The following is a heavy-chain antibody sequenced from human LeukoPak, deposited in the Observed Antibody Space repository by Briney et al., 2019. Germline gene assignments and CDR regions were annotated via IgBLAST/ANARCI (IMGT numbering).Heavy chain of an antibody. V-gene: IGHV4-4*02. CDR1: GVSISSSEW. CDR2: IHRDGRT. D-gene: IGHD3-9*01. Sequence: SGTLSLTCAVSGVSISSSEWWIWVRQPPGQGLEWIGEIHRDGRTRYNPSLKSRVTMSIDSSKNQFSLKVSSVTAADTAIYYCGKTDIYFNPIDYWGPGSLVTVSS. J-gene: IGHJ4*02. CDR3: GKTDIYFNPIDY.